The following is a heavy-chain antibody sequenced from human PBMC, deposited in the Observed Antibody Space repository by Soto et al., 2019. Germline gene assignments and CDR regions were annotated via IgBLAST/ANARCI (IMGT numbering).Heavy chain of an antibody. CDR1: GYNFANYW. V-gene: IGHV5-51*01. J-gene: IGHJ3*02. CDR3: ARRRSIAAPSAFDI. CDR2: IYPGDSDT. Sequence: GESLKISCKGSGYNFANYWIGWVRQMPGKGLEWMGIIYPGDSDTRYSPSFQGQVTISADKSISTAYLQWSSLKASDTAMYYCARRRSIAAPSAFDIWGQGTMVTVSS. D-gene: IGHD6-6*01.